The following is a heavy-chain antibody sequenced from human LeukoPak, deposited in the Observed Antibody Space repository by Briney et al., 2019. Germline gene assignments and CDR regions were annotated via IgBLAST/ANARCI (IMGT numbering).Heavy chain of an antibody. CDR2: INPIFGTT. CDR1: GGTFNVYA. J-gene: IGHJ3*02. D-gene: IGHD1-26*01. CDR3: ARGSGNYYVDI. Sequence: GASVKVSCKAPGGTFNVYAISWVRQAPGQRLEWMGRINPIFGTTNYAQKFQGRVTITAEKFTSTAYMELSSLRSEDTAVYYCARGSGNYYVDIWGQGTMVTVSS. V-gene: IGHV1-69*06.